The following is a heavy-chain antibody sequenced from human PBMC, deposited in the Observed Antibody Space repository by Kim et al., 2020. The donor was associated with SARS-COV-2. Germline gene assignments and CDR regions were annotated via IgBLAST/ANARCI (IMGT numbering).Heavy chain of an antibody. J-gene: IGHJ4*02. D-gene: IGHD6-19*01. CDR1: GGSFSGYY. CDR3: ARVSGYSSGWGPGY. CDR2: INHSGST. Sequence: LETLSLTCAVYGGSFSGYYWSWIRQPPGKGLEWIGEINHSGSTNYNPSLKSRVTISVDTSKNQFSLKLSSVTAADTAVYYCARVSGYSSGWGPGYWGQGT. V-gene: IGHV4-34*01.